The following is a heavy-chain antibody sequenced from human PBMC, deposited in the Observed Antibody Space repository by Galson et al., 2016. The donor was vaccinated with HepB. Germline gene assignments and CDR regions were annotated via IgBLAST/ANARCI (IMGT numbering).Heavy chain of an antibody. CDR1: GFTLTASA. D-gene: IGHD6-13*01. Sequence: SLRLSCAVSGFTLTASAMNWVRQAPGKGLEWIAYIGATNGAIFYADSVKGRFTISKDNAKDSLFLQMNNLGYDDTAVYYCARESGASWYLIDYWGQGTLVTVSS. CDR3: ARESGASWYLIDY. V-gene: IGHV3-48*02. J-gene: IGHJ4*02. CDR2: IGATNGAI.